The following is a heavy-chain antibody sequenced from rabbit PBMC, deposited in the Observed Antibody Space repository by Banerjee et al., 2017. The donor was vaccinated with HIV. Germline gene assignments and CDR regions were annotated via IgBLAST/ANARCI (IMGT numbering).Heavy chain of an antibody. CDR1: GFSFSSSYY. CDR3: ARSDDGYDDVKDL. J-gene: IGHJ6*01. Sequence: QEQLEESGGGLVQPEGSLTLTCTASGFSFSSSYYMCWVRQAPGKGLKLIACIYTSSGSTDYASWAKGRFTISKTSATTVTLQMTSLTAADTATYFCARSDDGYDDVKDLWGPGTLVTVS. V-gene: IGHV1S45*01. CDR2: IYTSSGST. D-gene: IGHD6-1*01.